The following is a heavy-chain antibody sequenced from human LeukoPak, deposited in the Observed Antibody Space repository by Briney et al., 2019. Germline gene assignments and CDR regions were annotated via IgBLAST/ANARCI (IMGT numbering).Heavy chain of an antibody. Sequence: PGGSLRLSCAASGFTFSSCGMHWVRQAPGKGLEWVAFIRYDGSNKYYADSVKGRFTISRDNSKNTLYLQMNSLRAEDTAVYYCAKSFLLYYYDSSGYSYFDYWGQGTLVTVSS. CDR3: AKSFLLYYYDSSGYSYFDY. V-gene: IGHV3-30*02. D-gene: IGHD3-22*01. J-gene: IGHJ4*02. CDR1: GFTFSSCG. CDR2: IRYDGSNK.